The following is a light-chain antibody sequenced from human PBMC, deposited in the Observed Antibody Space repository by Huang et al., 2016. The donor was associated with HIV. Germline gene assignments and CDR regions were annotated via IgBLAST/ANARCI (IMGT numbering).Light chain of an antibody. CDR3: QQYSDWPRT. J-gene: IGKJ1*01. Sequence: EVVMTQIPVTLSVSPGERATLSCRASQTITNTLAWYQQKPVQPPRVLFYGAFSRASGVPARFRASGSGTEFTLTISNLQSEDFAVYYCQQYSDWPRTFGQGTKVEIQ. CDR2: GAF. CDR1: QTITNT. V-gene: IGKV3-15*01.